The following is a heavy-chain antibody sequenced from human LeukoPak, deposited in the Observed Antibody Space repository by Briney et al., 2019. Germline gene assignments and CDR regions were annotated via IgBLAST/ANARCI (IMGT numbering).Heavy chain of an antibody. CDR2: IYPGDSDT. V-gene: IGHV5-51*01. CDR1: GYSFTNYW. Sequence: GESLKISCKGSGYSFTNYWIGWVRQMPGKGLEWMGIIYPGDSDTRYSPSFQGQVTISADKSISTAYLQWSSLKASDTAMCYCARLPLGGSYYGGLDYWGQGTLVTVSS. CDR3: ARLPLGGSYYGGLDY. J-gene: IGHJ4*02. D-gene: IGHD1-26*01.